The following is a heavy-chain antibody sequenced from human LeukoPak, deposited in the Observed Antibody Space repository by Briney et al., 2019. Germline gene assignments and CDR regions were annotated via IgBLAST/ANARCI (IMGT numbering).Heavy chain of an antibody. D-gene: IGHD3-16*02. CDR1: GYTFSSYA. CDR3: ARLDITFGGGIVNAGSNY. V-gene: IGHV1-18*01. Sequence: ASVKVSCKASGYTFSSYAINWVRQAPGQGLEWMGCISGYNGNTNYAQKFQGRVTMTTDTSTNTAYMEVKSLRSDDTAVYYCARLDITFGGGIVNAGSNYWGQGTLVTVSS. CDR2: ISGYNGNT. J-gene: IGHJ4*02.